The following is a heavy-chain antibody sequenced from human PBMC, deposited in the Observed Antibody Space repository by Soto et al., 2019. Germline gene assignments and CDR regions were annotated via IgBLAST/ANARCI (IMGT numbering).Heavy chain of an antibody. CDR2: INPNTGDT. D-gene: IGHD3-22*01. Sequence: ASVKVSCKASGYTFTAYYIHWVRRAPGQGLEWMGWINPNTGDTNYAQKFQGWVTMTRDTSINTAYMELSRLRSDDTAVYFCARDEVNYYERSGSYYYYYGMDVWGQGTTVTVSS. CDR1: GYTFTAYY. J-gene: IGHJ6*02. V-gene: IGHV1-2*04. CDR3: ARDEVNYYERSGSYYYYYGMDV.